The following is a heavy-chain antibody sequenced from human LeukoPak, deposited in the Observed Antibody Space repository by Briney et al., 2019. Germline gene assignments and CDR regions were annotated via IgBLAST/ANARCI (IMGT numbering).Heavy chain of an antibody. CDR2: INWNGVST. CDR3: ATYRQVLLPFES. CDR1: GFSFDDYA. V-gene: IGHV3-20*04. D-gene: IGHD2-8*02. J-gene: IGHJ4*02. Sequence: PGGSLRLSCAASGFSFDDYAMSWVRQAPGKGLEWVSGINWNGVSTNYADSVKGRFTISRDNSKSTLSLQMNSLRAEDTAIYYCATYRQVLLPFESWGQGTLVTVSS.